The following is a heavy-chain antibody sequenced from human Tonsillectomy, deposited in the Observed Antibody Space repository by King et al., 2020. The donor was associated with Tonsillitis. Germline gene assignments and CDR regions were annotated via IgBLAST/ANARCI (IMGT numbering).Heavy chain of an antibody. D-gene: IGHD2-8*01. Sequence: QLVQSGGGVVQPGRSLRLSCAASGFTFSSYAMHWVRQAPGKGLEWVAVIAYDGSNKYYADSVKGRFTIYRDNSKNTLYLQMNSLRPEDTAVYYCARDQGGYCTHGVCSPFDYWGQGTLVTVSS. CDR3: ARDQGGYCTHGVCSPFDY. J-gene: IGHJ4*02. CDR2: IAYDGSNK. CDR1: GFTFSSYA. V-gene: IGHV3-30*04.